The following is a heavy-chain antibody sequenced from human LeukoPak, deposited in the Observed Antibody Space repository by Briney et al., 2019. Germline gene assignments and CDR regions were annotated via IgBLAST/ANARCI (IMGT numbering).Heavy chain of an antibody. CDR3: ASRTVSPAFDAFDI. CDR2: ISSSSSYI. D-gene: IGHD1-1*01. CDR1: GFTFNNYN. Sequence: PGGSLRVSCAASGFTFNNYNMNWVRQAPGKGLECVSSISSSSSYIYYTDSVKGRFTISRDNAKNSLFLQMNSLRVEDTAVYYCASRTVSPAFDAFDIWGQGTMVTVFS. V-gene: IGHV3-21*01. J-gene: IGHJ3*02.